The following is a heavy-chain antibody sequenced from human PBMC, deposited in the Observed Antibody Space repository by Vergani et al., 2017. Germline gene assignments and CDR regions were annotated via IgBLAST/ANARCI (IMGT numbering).Heavy chain of an antibody. CDR1: GYSFTSYW. Sequence: EVQLVQSGAEVKKPGESLKISCKGSGYSFTSYWIGWVRQMPGKGLEWMGIIYPGDSDTRYSPSFQGQVTISAEKSISTAYLQWSSLKASDTAMYYCARFAFWSGSLYYYYMDVWGKGTTVTVSS. CDR3: ARFAFWSGSLYYYYMDV. CDR2: IYPGDSDT. D-gene: IGHD3-3*01. J-gene: IGHJ6*03. V-gene: IGHV5-51*01.